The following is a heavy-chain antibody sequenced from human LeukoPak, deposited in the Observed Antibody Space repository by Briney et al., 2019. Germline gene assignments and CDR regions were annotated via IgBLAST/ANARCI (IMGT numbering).Heavy chain of an antibody. V-gene: IGHV4-34*01. CDR2: INHSGST. D-gene: IGHD6-13*01. CDR3: ARGLYSSSWYGGWFDP. J-gene: IGHJ5*02. Sequence: SETLSLTCAVYGGSFSGYYWSWIRQPPGKGLEWIGEINHSGSTNYNPSLKSRVTISVDTSKNQFSLKLSPVTAADTAVYYCARGLYSSSWYGGWFDPWGQGTLVTVSS. CDR1: GGSFSGYY.